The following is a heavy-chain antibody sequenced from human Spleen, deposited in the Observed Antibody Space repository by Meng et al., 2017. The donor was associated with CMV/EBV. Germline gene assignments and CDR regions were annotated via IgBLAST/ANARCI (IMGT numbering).Heavy chain of an antibody. Sequence: QITLRESGPAVVTPTQTLTPTCTFSGFSLSTRGMSVGCIRQPPGKALEWLALNHWDDDRRYSPSLESSLSITKDTYKNQVVLTMTNMDRMDTATYYCARRSPYGFYYYVDYWGQGTLVTVSS. D-gene: IGHD2/OR15-2a*01. CDR2: NHWDDDR. J-gene: IGHJ4*02. V-gene: IGHV2-5*02. CDR1: GFSLSTRGMS. CDR3: ARRSPYGFYYYVDY.